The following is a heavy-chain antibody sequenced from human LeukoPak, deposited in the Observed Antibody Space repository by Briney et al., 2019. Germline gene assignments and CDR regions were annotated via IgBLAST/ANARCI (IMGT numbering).Heavy chain of an antibody. Sequence: TGGSLRLSCAASGFTFSSYSMNWVRQAPGKGLEWVSSISSSSSYIYYSDSEKRRFTISRDNSKNTLYLQMNSLRAEDTAVYYCAKGGLGYYFDYWGQGTLVTVSS. CDR3: AKGGLGYYFDY. J-gene: IGHJ4*02. V-gene: IGHV3-21*04. CDR2: ISSSSSYI. CDR1: GFTFSSYS. D-gene: IGHD3-22*01.